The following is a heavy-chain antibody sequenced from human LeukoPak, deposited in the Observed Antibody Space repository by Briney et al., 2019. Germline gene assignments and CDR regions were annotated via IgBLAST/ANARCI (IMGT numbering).Heavy chain of an antibody. D-gene: IGHD2-2*01. J-gene: IGHJ4*02. CDR3: ARYHCSTTSCINYFDY. Sequence: PSETLSLTCAVSGHSISSGYYWGWIRQPPGKGLESIGSIYRSGSTYYNPSLKSRVTISVDTSKNQFSLKLTSVTAADTAVYYCARYHCSTTSCINYFDYWGQGTLVTVSS. CDR2: IYRSGST. V-gene: IGHV4-38-2*01. CDR1: GHSISSGYY.